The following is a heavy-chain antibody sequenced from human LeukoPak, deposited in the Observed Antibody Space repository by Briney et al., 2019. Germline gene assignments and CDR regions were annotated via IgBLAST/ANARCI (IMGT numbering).Heavy chain of an antibody. J-gene: IGHJ5*02. V-gene: IGHV4-34*01. D-gene: IGHD3-10*01. CDR2: INHSGST. Sequence: SETLSLTCAVYGGSFTGYFWSWIRQAPGRGLEWIGDINHSGSTHYNPSLKSRLTMSVDTSKNQFYLKLNSLTAADTAVYYCAREVTWEWFGEVSRTNNWFDPWGQGTLVTVSS. CDR3: AREVTWEWFGEVSRTNNWFDP. CDR1: GGSFTGYF.